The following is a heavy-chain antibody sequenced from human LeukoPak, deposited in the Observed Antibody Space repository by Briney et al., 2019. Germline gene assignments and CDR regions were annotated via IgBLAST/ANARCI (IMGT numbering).Heavy chain of an antibody. J-gene: IGHJ4*02. CDR1: GFTFSRYD. V-gene: IGHV3-21*01. Sequence: GGSLRLSCAASGFTFSRYDMSWVRQAPGKGLEWISSISTTRSSIYYAASVRGRFTISRDNAQNSVYLQMNSLKAEDTAVYYCARALSSGWYRDDYFDYWGQGTLVTVSS. D-gene: IGHD6-19*01. CDR2: ISTTRSSI. CDR3: ARALSSGWYRDDYFDY.